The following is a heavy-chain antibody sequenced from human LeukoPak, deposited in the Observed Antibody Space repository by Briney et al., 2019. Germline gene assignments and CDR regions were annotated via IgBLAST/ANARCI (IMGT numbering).Heavy chain of an antibody. V-gene: IGHV4-39*01. CDR2: VYYGRTT. CDR3: VRHDGRGGATMGAFDS. Sequence: SETLSLTCTVSGGSISSGSYYWGWIRQSPGKGLEWIGSVYYGRTTYYNPSLDGRVTVSLDTSANQFSLQLNSVTAADTAVYYCVRHDGRGGATMGAFDSWGQGSLVTVSS. CDR1: GGSISSGSYY. D-gene: IGHD5-12*01. J-gene: IGHJ5*01.